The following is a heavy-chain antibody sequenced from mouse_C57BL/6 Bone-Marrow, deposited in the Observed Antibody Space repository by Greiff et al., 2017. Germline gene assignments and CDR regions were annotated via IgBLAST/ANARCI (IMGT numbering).Heavy chain of an antibody. V-gene: IGHV3-6*01. D-gene: IGHD4-1*01. CDR2: ISYDGSN. CDR3: ARGLGRYFDV. Sequence: ESGPGLVNPSQSLSLTCSVTGYSITSGYYWNWIRQFPGNKLEWMGYISYDGSNNYNPSLKNRISITRDTSKNQFFLKLNSVTTEDTATYYCARGLGRYFDVWGTGTTVTVSS. J-gene: IGHJ1*03. CDR1: GYSITSGYY.